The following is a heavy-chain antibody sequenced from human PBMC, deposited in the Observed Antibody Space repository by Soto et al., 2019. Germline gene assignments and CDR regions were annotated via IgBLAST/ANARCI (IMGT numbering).Heavy chain of an antibody. CDR1: GGSTSGYY. CDR2: MYNTGST. Sequence: PSETPSLPRTFSGGSTSGYYWSWNPQPPGKGLEWIGYMYNTGSTVYNPSFKSRVTISVDTSKNQFSLKLNSVTAADTAVYYCARDLWGYCGTDCYPLDVWGQGTTVTVSS. J-gene: IGHJ6*02. V-gene: IGHV4-59*01. D-gene: IGHD2-21*02. CDR3: ARDLWGYCGTDCYPLDV.